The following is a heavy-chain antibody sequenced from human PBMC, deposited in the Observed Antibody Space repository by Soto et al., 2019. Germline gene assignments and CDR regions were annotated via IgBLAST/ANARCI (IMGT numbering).Heavy chain of an antibody. CDR3: ASQGGYSGSYWPYFDY. J-gene: IGHJ4*02. CDR1: GYSFTSYW. D-gene: IGHD1-26*01. CDR2: IYPGDSDT. Sequence: GESLKISCKGSGYSFTSYWIGWVRQMPGKGLEWMGIIYPGDSDTRYSPSFQGQVTISADKSISTAYLQWSSLKASDTAMYYCASQGGYSGSYWPYFDYWGQGTLVTVSS. V-gene: IGHV5-51*01.